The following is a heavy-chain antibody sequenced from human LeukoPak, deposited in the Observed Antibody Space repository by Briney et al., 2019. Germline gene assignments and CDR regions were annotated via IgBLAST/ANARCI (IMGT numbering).Heavy chain of an antibody. CDR1: GFTFSSYW. CDR3: ARGNYGGQSLDY. J-gene: IGHJ4*02. V-gene: IGHV3-74*01. Sequence: GGSLRLSCAASGFTFSSYWMHWVRQAPGKGLVWVSRIYSDGSSTSYADSVKGRFTISRDNAKNTLYLQMNSLRAEDTAVYYCARGNYGGQSLDYWAREPWSPSPQ. D-gene: IGHD4-23*01. CDR2: IYSDGSST.